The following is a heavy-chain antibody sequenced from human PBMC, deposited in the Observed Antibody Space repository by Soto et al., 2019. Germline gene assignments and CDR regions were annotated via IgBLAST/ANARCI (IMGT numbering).Heavy chain of an antibody. J-gene: IGHJ4*02. CDR3: AASGSFAY. CDR1: GYTFSSYA. Sequence: QVQLVQSGAEVKKPGASVKVSCKASGYTFSSYAIHWVRQAPGQSLECMGWINPGNGDTRYSQKFQGRVTITRDTSASTAYMELSSLRSEDTALYYCAASGSFAYWGQGTLVTVSS. D-gene: IGHD1-26*01. V-gene: IGHV1-3*01. CDR2: INPGNGDT.